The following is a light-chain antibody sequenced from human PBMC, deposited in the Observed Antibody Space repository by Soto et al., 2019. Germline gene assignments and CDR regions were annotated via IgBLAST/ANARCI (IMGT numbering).Light chain of an antibody. J-gene: IGKJ1*01. Sequence: DIQMTQSPSTLSGSVGDRVTITCRASQTISSWLAWYQQKPGKAPKLLIYKASTLKSGVPSRFSGSGSGTECTLTLSSLQPDDFATYYCQHYNSYSEAFGQGTKWELQ. CDR1: QTISSW. CDR2: KAS. CDR3: QHYNSYSEA. V-gene: IGKV1-5*03.